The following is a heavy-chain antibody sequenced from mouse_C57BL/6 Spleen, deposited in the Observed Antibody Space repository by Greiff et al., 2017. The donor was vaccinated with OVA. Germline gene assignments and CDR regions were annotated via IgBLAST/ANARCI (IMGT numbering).Heavy chain of an antibody. J-gene: IGHJ4*01. CDR2: IYPSNSET. V-gene: IGHV1-61*01. CDR3: ARGGYDYVYYYAMDY. D-gene: IGHD2-4*01. Sequence: QVQLQQPGAELVRPGSSVKLSCKASGYTFTSYWMDWVKQRPGQGLEWIGNIYPSNSETRYNQKFKDKATLTVDKSSSTAYMQLSSLTSEDSAVYYCARGGYDYVYYYAMDYWGQGTSVTVSS. CDR1: GYTFTSYW.